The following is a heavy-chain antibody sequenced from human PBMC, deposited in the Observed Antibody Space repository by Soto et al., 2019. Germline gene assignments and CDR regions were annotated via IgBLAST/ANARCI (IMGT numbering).Heavy chain of an antibody. CDR2: IYYSGRT. J-gene: IGHJ5*02. Sequence: QVQLQESGPGLVKPSQTLSLTCTVSGDSISSGAYYWSWIRQHPGKGLEWIGYIYYSGRTYYNPSLKSRLTISLATSENKFSLKLTSVTAADTAMYYCARARQSYECEFAPWGQGTLVTVSS. CDR1: GDSISSGAYY. D-gene: IGHD3-22*01. V-gene: IGHV4-31*03. CDR3: ARARQSYECEFAP.